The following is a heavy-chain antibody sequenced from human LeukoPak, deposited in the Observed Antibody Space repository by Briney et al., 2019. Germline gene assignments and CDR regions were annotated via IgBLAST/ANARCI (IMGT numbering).Heavy chain of an antibody. CDR2: ISYSGST. Sequence: SETLSLTCTVSAGSISSRNFFWGWLRQAPGKGLDWIGSISYSGSTSYSPSLKSRLTISMDTPKNQFSLNLNSVTAADTAVYYCASATLGSLNWFDPWGQGALVTVSS. V-gene: IGHV4-39*01. CDR3: ASATLGSLNWFDP. CDR1: AGSISSRNFF. D-gene: IGHD3-10*01. J-gene: IGHJ5*02.